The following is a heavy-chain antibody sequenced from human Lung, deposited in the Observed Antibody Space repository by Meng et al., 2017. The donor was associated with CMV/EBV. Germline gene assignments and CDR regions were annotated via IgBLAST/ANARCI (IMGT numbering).Heavy chain of an antibody. CDR1: GDSIGRFY. CDR2: VSYSGST. V-gene: IGHV4-59*01. D-gene: IGHD3-3*01. J-gene: IGHJ4*02. Sequence: SXTXSLXCTVSGDSIGRFYWTWVRQSPGKGLEWIGYVSYSGSTNYNPSFESRVFMSVDSSTHHFSLYLTSVTAADTAVYFCARARHFDVWSGLLDHLGQGALVTVSS. CDR3: ARARHFDVWSGLLDH.